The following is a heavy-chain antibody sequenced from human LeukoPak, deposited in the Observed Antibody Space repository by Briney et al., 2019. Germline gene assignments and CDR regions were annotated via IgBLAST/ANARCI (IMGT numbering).Heavy chain of an antibody. J-gene: IGHJ4*02. Sequence: SETLSLTCTVSGGSISSGGYYWSWIRQHPGKGLEWIGYIYYSGSTYYNPSLKSRVTISVDTSKNQFSLKLSSVTAADTAVYYCARDRVGGSGYSSSWSYTPNDYWGQGTLVTVSS. V-gene: IGHV4-31*03. CDR1: GGSISSGGYY. D-gene: IGHD6-13*01. CDR3: ARDRVGGSGYSSSWSYTPNDY. CDR2: IYYSGST.